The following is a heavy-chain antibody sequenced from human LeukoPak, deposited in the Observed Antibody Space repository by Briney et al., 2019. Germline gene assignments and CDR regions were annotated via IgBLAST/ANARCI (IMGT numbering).Heavy chain of an antibody. CDR2: IYYSGFT. V-gene: IGHV4-59*01. J-gene: IGHJ6*03. CDR3: ARITSGSYYNYYYYYMDV. D-gene: IGHD3-10*01. CDR1: GGSFSTYY. Sequence: SETLSLTCTVSGGSFSTYYWSWIRQPPGKGLEWIGYIYYSGFTKYNPSLKSRVTISVDTSKNQFSLKLSSVTAADTAVYYCARITSGSYYNYYYYYMDVWGKGTTVTISS.